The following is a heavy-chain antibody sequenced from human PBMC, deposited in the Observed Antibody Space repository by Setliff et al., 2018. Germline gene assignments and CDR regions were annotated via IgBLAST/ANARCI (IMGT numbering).Heavy chain of an antibody. V-gene: IGHV3-23*01. CDR2: ISGST. Sequence: GGSLRLSCAASGFTFSSYAITWVRQAPGKGLEWVSTISGSTYYADFVKGRFTISRDNSKNTLYLEMNSLRAEDTAVYYCAKDLDGGYTYGDCFDYWGQGTLVTVSS. CDR3: AKDLDGGYTYGDCFDY. CDR1: GFTFSSYA. J-gene: IGHJ4*02. D-gene: IGHD5-18*01.